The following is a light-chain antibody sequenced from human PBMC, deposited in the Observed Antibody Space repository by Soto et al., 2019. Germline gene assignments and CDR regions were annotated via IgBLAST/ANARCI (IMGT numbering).Light chain of an antibody. J-gene: IGLJ3*02. CDR3: AAWDDSLNGQGV. CDR2: SND. Sequence: QAVVTQPPSASGTPGQRVSISCSGSSSNIGRNTVNWYQQLPGTAPKVLIYSNDQRPSGVPDRFSGSKSGTSASLAISGLQSEDEVDYYCAAWDDSLNGQGVFGGGTKLTVL. CDR1: SSNIGRNT. V-gene: IGLV1-44*01.